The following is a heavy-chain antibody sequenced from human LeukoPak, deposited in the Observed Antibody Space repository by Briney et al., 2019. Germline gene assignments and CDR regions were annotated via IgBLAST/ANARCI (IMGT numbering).Heavy chain of an antibody. CDR1: GFTFSRNS. J-gene: IGHJ6*02. CDR2: ISSSGSYI. Sequence: GGSLRLSCAASGFTFSRNSMNWVRQAPGKGLEWVSSISSSGSYIYYADSVKGRFTISRDKAKNSLYLQMNSLRAEDTAVYYCAGGLGAASGTDSSFYYHYAMDVWGRGTTVTVSS. D-gene: IGHD6-13*01. CDR3: AGGLGAASGTDSSFYYHYAMDV. V-gene: IGHV3-21*01.